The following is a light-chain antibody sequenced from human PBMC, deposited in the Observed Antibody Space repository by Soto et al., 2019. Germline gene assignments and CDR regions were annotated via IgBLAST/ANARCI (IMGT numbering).Light chain of an antibody. CDR2: AAS. V-gene: IGKV3-20*01. CDR1: QSVSSSH. Sequence: PGERATLCWGASQSVSSSHLAWYQHKPGQAPRLLIYAASSRATGSPDRFSGGGSGTDFTLTISILEPEDFAVYYCQQYAYSPITFAQRTRLEIK. J-gene: IGKJ5*01. CDR3: QQYAYSPIT.